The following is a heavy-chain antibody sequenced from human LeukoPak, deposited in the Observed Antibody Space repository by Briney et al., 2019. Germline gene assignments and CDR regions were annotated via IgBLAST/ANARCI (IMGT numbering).Heavy chain of an antibody. CDR3: AKDITMVRVHFDY. CDR2: ISYDGSNK. V-gene: IGHV3-30*18. J-gene: IGHJ4*02. Sequence: GGSLRLSCAASGFTFSSYGMHWVRQAPGKGLEWVAVISYDGSNKYYADSVKGRFTISRDNSKNTLYLQMNSLRAEDTAVYYCAKDITMVRVHFDYWGQGTLVTVSS. D-gene: IGHD3-10*01. CDR1: GFTFSSYG.